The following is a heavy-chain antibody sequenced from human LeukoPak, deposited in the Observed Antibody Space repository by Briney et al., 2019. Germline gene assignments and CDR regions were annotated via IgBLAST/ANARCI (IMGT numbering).Heavy chain of an antibody. D-gene: IGHD2-2*02. CDR3: AIGGDSSTSCYRCFNY. J-gene: IGHJ4*02. V-gene: IGHV5-51*01. CDR2: MYPGDSDT. CDR1: GYRFTNYW. Sequence: PGESLKISCKGSGYRFTNYWIGWVRQMPGKGLEWMGIMYPGDSDTRYSPSLQGQVTISADKSIGTAYLQWSSLKASDTAMYYCAIGGDSSTSCYRCFNYWGQGTLVTVSS.